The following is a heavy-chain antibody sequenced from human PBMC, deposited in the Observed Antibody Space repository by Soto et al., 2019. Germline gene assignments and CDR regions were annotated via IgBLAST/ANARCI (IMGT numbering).Heavy chain of an antibody. CDR2: MYYSETT. Sequence: PSETLSLTCTVSGASINDFYWSWIRQTPGKGLEWVGSMYYSETTKYNPSLKGRVNMSLDTSKNQVSLHLKSVTAADTAVYYCARANSSTWYKLEYKWFDPWGQGTLVTVSS. CDR3: ARANSSTWYKLEYKWFDP. V-gene: IGHV4-59*01. CDR1: GASINDFY. D-gene: IGHD6-13*01. J-gene: IGHJ5*02.